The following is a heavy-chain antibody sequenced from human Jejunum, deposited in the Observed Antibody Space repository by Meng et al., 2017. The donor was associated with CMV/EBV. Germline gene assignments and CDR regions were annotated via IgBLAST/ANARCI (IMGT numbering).Heavy chain of an antibody. D-gene: IGHD2-15*01. Sequence: SGFAFNQHAMNWVRQTPGKGLEWVALISYDGSSKHHADSVKGRFTISRDNSKDTVYLQMNSLRVDDTAIYYCARHADGGWYAMDVWGHGTTVTVSS. V-gene: IGHV3-30-3*01. CDR2: ISYDGSSK. CDR3: ARHADGGWYAMDV. J-gene: IGHJ6*02. CDR1: GFAFNQHA.